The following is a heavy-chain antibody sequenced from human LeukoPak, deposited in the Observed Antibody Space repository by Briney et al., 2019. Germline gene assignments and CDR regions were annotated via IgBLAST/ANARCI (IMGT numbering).Heavy chain of an antibody. CDR1: GGSISSYY. CDR3: AEAYYDSSGPLFQH. CDR2: IYTSGST. Sequence: SETLSLTCTVSGGSISSYYWSWIRQPAGKGLEWIGRIYTSGSTNYNPSLKSRVTMSVDTSKNQFSLKLSSVTAADTAVYYCAEAYYDSSGPLFQHWGQGTLVTVSS. V-gene: IGHV4-4*07. J-gene: IGHJ1*01. D-gene: IGHD3-22*01.